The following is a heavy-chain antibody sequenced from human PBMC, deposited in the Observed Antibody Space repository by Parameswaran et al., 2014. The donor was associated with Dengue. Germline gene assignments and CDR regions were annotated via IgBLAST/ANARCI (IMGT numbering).Heavy chain of an antibody. D-gene: IGHD6-13*01. CDR3: ARVSRSSWYSNYYYGMDV. CDR2: IYYSGST. J-gene: IGHJ6*02. V-gene: IGHV4-59*01. Sequence: WIRQPPGRGLEWIGYIYYSGSTNYNPSLKSRVTISVDTSKNQFSLKLSSVTAADTAVYYCARVSRSSWYSNYYYGMDVWGQGTTVTVSS.